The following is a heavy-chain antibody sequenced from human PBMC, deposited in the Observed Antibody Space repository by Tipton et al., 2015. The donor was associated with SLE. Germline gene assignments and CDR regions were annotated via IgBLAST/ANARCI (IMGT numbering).Heavy chain of an antibody. Sequence: LRLSCTVSGGSIRSHYWRWIRQPPGKGLEWIGYIYYSGSTNYNPSLKSRVTISVDTSKNQFSLKLSSVTAADPAVYYCAREQYDILTGYYDWGQGTLVTVSS. CDR2: IYYSGST. CDR1: GGSIRSHY. D-gene: IGHD3-9*01. V-gene: IGHV4-59*11. J-gene: IGHJ4*02. CDR3: AREQYDILTGYYD.